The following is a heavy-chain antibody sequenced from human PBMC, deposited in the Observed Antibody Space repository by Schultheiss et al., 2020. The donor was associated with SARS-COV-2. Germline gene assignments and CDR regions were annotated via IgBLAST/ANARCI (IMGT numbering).Heavy chain of an antibody. CDR3: ARLMDDFWSGPKGWFDP. D-gene: IGHD3-3*01. V-gene: IGHV3-30*03. J-gene: IGHJ5*02. CDR2: ISHAGTNK. Sequence: GGSLRLSCAASGFTFSSYGMHWVRQAPGKGLEWVAVISHAGTNKYYADSVKGRFTISRDNAKNTLYLQMNSLRAEDTAVYYCARLMDDFWSGPKGWFDPWGQGTLVTVSS. CDR1: GFTFSSYG.